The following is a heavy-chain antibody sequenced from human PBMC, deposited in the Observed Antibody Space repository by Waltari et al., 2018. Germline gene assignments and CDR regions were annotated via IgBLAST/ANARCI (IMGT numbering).Heavy chain of an antibody. CDR1: GDSISSGTYY. J-gene: IGHJ2*01. CDR3: ARLLGGSYGNYWYSDL. D-gene: IGHD3-16*01. CDR2: ISSRGST. Sequence: QVQLQESGPGLVKPSQTLSLTCTVSGDSISSGTYYWSWIRQPAGKGLEWIGRISSRGSTSYSLALNRRVTISMDTSKNHFSLRLNAVTAADTAVYYCARLLGGSYGNYWYSDLWGRGTLVTVSS. V-gene: IGHV4-61*02.